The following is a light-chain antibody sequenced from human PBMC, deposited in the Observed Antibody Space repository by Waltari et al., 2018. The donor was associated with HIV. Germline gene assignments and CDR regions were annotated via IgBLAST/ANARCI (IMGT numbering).Light chain of an antibody. V-gene: IGLV2-23*02. J-gene: IGLJ2*01. CDR2: DVN. CDR3: CSYAGSPTFVI. CDR1: SSDIVSYNL. Sequence: QSALTQPASVSGSLGQSITISCTGTSSDIVSYNLVSWYQQYPGKAPKVIIYDVNKWPSGVSQRFSGFKAANTASLTISGLQAEDEADYYCCSYAGSPTFVIFGGGTKVTVL.